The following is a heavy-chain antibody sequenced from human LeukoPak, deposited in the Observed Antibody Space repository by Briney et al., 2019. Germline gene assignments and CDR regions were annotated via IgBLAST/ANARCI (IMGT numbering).Heavy chain of an antibody. D-gene: IGHD1-1*01. J-gene: IGHJ2*01. Sequence: GGSLRLSCAASGFTFSSYAMSWIRQAPGKGLDWVSAVSGGGEDTYYPDSVKGRFTISRDNSKNTLYLQMNSLRVEDRAIYYCAKPRAMTTGVGRYFDLWGRGTLVTVSS. CDR1: GFTFSSYA. CDR3: AKPRAMTTGVGRYFDL. CDR2: VSGGGEDT. V-gene: IGHV3-23*01.